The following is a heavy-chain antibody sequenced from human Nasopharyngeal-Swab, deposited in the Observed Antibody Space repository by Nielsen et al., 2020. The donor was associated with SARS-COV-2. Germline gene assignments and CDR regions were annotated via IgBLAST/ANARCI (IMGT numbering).Heavy chain of an antibody. CDR1: GFTFSGST. Sequence: GESLKISCAASGFTFSGSTMHWVRQASGKGLEWVGRFRSKADNYATAYAASVKGRFIISRDDSKNTAYLQMNSLKTEDTAVYYCARVNPVSGSYYDAFDIWGQGTMVTVSS. CDR3: ARVNPVSGSYYDAFDI. D-gene: IGHD1-26*01. CDR2: FRSKADNYAT. V-gene: IGHV3-73*01. J-gene: IGHJ3*02.